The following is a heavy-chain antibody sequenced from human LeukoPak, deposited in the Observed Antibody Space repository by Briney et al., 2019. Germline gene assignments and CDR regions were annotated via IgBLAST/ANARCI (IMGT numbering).Heavy chain of an antibody. V-gene: IGHV4-61*02. J-gene: IGHJ6*03. D-gene: IGHD2-2*01. CDR3: ARDDDIVVVPAAMSDYYYYYMDV. Sequence: SQTLSLTCTVSGGSISSGSYYWSWIRQPAGKGLEWIGRIYTSGSTNYNPSLKSRVTISVDTSKNQFSLKLSSVTAADTAVYYCARDDDIVVVPAAMSDYYYYYMDVWGKGTTVTVSS. CDR1: GGSISSGSYY. CDR2: IYTSGST.